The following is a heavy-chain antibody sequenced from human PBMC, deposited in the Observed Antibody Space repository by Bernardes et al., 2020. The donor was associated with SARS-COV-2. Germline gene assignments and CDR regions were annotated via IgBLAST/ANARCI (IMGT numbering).Heavy chain of an antibody. J-gene: IGHJ6*02. D-gene: IGHD2-2*01. CDR3: ATGRYCSSTSCYYYYYYGMDV. CDR1: GFTFSTFW. CDR2: IKQDGSEK. Sequence: GGSLRLSCAASGFTFSTFWMHWGRQTPGRGLEWVANIKQDGSEKYYVDSVKGRFTISRDNAKNSLYLQMNSLRAEDTAVYYCATGRYCSSTSCYYYYYYGMDVWGQGTTVTVSS. V-gene: IGHV3-7*01.